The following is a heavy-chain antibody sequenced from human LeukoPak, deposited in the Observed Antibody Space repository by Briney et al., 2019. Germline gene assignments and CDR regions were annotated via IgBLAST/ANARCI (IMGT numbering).Heavy chain of an antibody. J-gene: IGHJ4*02. Sequence: GESLKISCKTSGYTFTGYYMHWVRQAPGQGLEWMGRINPNSGGTNYAQKLQGRVTMTADTSTSTAYMELRSLRSDDTAVYYCARDQSGSYVYWGQGTLVTVSS. D-gene: IGHD1-26*01. CDR2: INPNSGGT. CDR1: GYTFTGYY. CDR3: ARDQSGSYVY. V-gene: IGHV1-2*06.